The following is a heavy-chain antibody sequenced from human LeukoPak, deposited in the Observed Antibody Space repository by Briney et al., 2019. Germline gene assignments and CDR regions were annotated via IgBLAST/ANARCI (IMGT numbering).Heavy chain of an antibody. V-gene: IGHV3-7*03. CDR2: IKQDGSEK. J-gene: IGHJ4*02. D-gene: IGHD6-13*01. CDR3: AKLGIAALFINDY. CDR1: GFTFSSYW. Sequence: GGSLRLSCAASGFTFSSYWMSWVRQAPGKGLEWVANIKQDGSEKYYVDSVKGRFTISRDNAKNSLYLQMNSLRAEDTAVYYCAKLGIAALFINDYWGQGTLVTVSS.